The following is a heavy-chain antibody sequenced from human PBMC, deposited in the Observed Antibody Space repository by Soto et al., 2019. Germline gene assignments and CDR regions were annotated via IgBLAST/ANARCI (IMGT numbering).Heavy chain of an antibody. J-gene: IGHJ6*03. CDR1: GYTFTSYD. D-gene: IGHD3-3*01. CDR2: MNPNSGNT. Sequence: QVQLVQSGAEVKKPGASVKVSCKASGYTFTSYDINWVRQATGQGLEWMGWMNPNSGNTGYAQKLQGRVTMTRNTSISTAYMELSSVRSEDTAVYYCARTGKYYDFWSGYYRYYYYMDVWGKGTTVTVSS. V-gene: IGHV1-8*01. CDR3: ARTGKYYDFWSGYYRYYYYMDV.